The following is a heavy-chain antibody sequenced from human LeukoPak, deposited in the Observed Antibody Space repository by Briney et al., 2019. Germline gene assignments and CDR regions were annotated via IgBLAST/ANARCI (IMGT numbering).Heavy chain of an antibody. V-gene: IGHV4-4*07. CDR1: GYSISSSYY. CDR3: ASHRNHGGGIYYYYMDV. D-gene: IGHD2-15*01. Sequence: SETLSLTCAVSGYSISSSYYWSWIRQPAGKGLEWIGRIYTSGSTNYNPSLKSRVTMSVDTSKNQFSLKLSSVTAADTAVYYCASHRNHGGGIYYYYMDVWGKGTTVTVSS. CDR2: IYTSGST. J-gene: IGHJ6*03.